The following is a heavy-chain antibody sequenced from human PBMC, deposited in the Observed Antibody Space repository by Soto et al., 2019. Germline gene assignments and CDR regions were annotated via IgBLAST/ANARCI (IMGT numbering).Heavy chain of an antibody. V-gene: IGHV3-30*18. CDR1: GFTFSSCG. CDR3: AKGAAYRYNWNYRGDFDY. J-gene: IGHJ4*02. CDR2: ISYDGTNK. D-gene: IGHD1-7*01. Sequence: QVQLVESGGGVVQPGRSLRLSCVASGFTFSSCGMHWVRQAPGKGLEWVAVISYDGTNKYYADSVKGRFTISRDNSKNTLYLQMNSLRTEDTAVYYWAKGAAYRYNWNYRGDFDYWGQGTLVTVSS.